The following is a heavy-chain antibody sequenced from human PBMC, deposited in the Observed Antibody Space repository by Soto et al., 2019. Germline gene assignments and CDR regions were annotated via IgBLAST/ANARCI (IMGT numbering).Heavy chain of an antibody. CDR2: INHSGST. V-gene: IGHV4-34*01. J-gene: IGHJ4*02. D-gene: IGHD3-22*01. CDR3: ARGRDDSSGYSQDFDY. Sequence: PSETLSLTCAVYGGSFSGYYWSWIRQPPGKGLEWIGEINHSGSTNYNPSLKSRVTISVDTSKNQFSLKLSSVTAADTAVYYCARGRDDSSGYSQDFDYWGQGTLVTVSS. CDR1: GGSFSGYY.